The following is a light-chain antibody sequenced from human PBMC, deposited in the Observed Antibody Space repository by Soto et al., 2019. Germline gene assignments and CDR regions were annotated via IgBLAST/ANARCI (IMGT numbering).Light chain of an antibody. Sequence: EIVMTQSPATLSVSPGERATVSCRASQSVSSDLGWYQQKPGQAPRLLIYGASSRASGIPDRFSGSGSGTDFTLTINRLEPEDFAVYYCQQYDSSTYTFGQGTKVDIK. CDR1: QSVSSD. J-gene: IGKJ2*01. CDR2: GAS. V-gene: IGKV3-20*01. CDR3: QQYDSSTYT.